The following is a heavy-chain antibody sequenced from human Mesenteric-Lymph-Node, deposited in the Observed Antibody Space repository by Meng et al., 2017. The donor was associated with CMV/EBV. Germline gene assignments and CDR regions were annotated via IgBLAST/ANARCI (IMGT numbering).Heavy chain of an antibody. CDR2: ISVYKVNP. D-gene: IGHD3-3*01. V-gene: IGHV1-18*04. CDR1: GYTFTGYY. Sequence: ASVKVSCKASGYTFTGYYMHWVRQAPGQGLEWMGCISVYKVNPDYAQKFQGRVTMTTDTSTSTAYMELRNLRSDDTAVYYCARDSLLRFSPTRDVWGQGTTVTVSS. CDR3: ARDSLLRFSPTRDV. J-gene: IGHJ6*02.